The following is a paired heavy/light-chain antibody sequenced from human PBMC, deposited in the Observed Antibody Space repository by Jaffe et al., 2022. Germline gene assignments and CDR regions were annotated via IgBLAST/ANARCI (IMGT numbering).Heavy chain of an antibody. Sequence: EVQLLESGGGLVQPGGSLRLSCAASGFTFSSFAMSWVRQAPGKGLEWVSGISGSGGSTDYADSVKGRFTISRDNSKHTLYLQMNSLRAEDTAVYFCAKKYYYGSGSQYYFDYWGQGTLVSVSS. V-gene: IGHV3-23*01. CDR1: GFTFSSFA. CDR2: ISGSGGST. J-gene: IGHJ4*02. D-gene: IGHD3-10*01. CDR3: AKKYYYGSGSQYYFDY.
Light chain of an antibody. J-gene: IGKJ4*01. CDR3: QQSYSAPLT. Sequence: DIQMTQSPSSLSASVGDRVTITCRASQSIGSYLNWYQQKPGKAPKLLIYAASSLKSGVPSRFFGIGSGTDFTLTISSLQPEDFATYYCQQSYSAPLTFGGGTKMEIK. CDR1: QSIGSY. V-gene: IGKV1-39*01. CDR2: AAS.